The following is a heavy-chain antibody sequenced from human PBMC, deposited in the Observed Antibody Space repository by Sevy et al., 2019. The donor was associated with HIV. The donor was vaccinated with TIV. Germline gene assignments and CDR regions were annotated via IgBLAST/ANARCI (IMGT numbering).Heavy chain of an antibody. CDR3: ARARGPYYDFWSGYP. D-gene: IGHD3-3*01. CDR2: ISYDGSNK. V-gene: IGHV3-30*04. CDR1: GFTFSSYA. J-gene: IGHJ5*02. Sequence: GGSLRLSCAASGFTFSSYAMHWVRQAPGKGLEWVAVISYDGSNKYYADSVKGRFTISSDNSKNTLYLQMNSLRAEDTAVYYCARARGPYYDFWSGYPWGQGTLVTVSS.